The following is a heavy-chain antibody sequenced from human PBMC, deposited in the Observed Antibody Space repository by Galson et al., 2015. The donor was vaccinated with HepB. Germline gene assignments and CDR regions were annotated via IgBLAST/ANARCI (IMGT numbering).Heavy chain of an antibody. D-gene: IGHD3-10*01. J-gene: IGHJ6*02. Sequence: SLRLSCAASGFSFSNFAMSWVRQAPGKGLEWVSSISGSGAGSHYGVSVKGRFTISRDNSNNTVYLQMSSLRAEDTAVYYCTTHRVYYYGSGSYPTYYYYYGMDVWGQGTTVTVSS. CDR1: GFSFSNFA. V-gene: IGHV3-23*01. CDR3: TTHRVYYYGSGSYPTYYYYYGMDV. CDR2: ISGSGAGS.